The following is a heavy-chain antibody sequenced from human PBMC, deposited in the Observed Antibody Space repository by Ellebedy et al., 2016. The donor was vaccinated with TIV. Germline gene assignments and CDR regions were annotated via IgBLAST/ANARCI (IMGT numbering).Heavy chain of an antibody. J-gene: IGHJ4*02. V-gene: IGHV3-23*01. CDR3: ARGGYSSGWGFDY. Sequence: GESLKISCAASGFTFSGYWMSWVRQAPGEGLEWVSTISGSGKTNTFYADSVKGRFTISRDDSKNTVFLQVNNLRAGDTALYHCARGGYSSGWGFDYWGQGTLVIVSS. CDR1: GFTFSGYW. D-gene: IGHD6-19*01. CDR2: ISGSGKTNT.